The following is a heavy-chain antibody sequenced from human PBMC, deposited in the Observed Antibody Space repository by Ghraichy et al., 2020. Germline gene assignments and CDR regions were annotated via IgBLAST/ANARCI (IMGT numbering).Heavy chain of an antibody. J-gene: IGHJ6*03. D-gene: IGHD1-7*01. CDR1: GFTFSSYA. CDR2: ISGSGGST. Sequence: GGSLRLSCAASGFTFSSYAMSWVRQAPGKGLEWVSAISGSGGSTYYADSVKGRFTISRDNSKNTLYLRMNSLRAEDTAVYYCAKDLFSIYNWNFQGNYYYYYYMDVWGKGTTVTVSS. CDR3: AKDLFSIYNWNFQGNYYYYYYMDV. V-gene: IGHV3-23*01.